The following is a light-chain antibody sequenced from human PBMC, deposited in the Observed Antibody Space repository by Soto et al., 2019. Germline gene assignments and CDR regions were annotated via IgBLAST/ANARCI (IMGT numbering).Light chain of an antibody. Sequence: DIQMTQSPSSLSASVGDEVTIACRTSRNIYSYLNWYQQKPGKAPKLLMYSVSTLQTGVPSRFSGSGSGTDFTLSISSXXXEDFATYYCQQSYSSPWTFGQGTK. CDR3: QQSYSSPWT. CDR1: RNIYSY. V-gene: IGKV1-39*01. CDR2: SVS. J-gene: IGKJ1*01.